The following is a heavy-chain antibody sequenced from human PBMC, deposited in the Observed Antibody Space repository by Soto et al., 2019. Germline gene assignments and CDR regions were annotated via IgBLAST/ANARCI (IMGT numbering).Heavy chain of an antibody. J-gene: IGHJ4*02. V-gene: IGHV1-58*01. D-gene: IGHD3-3*01. Sequence: GASVKVSCKASGFTFTSSAVQWVRQARGQRLEWIGWIVVGSGNTNYAQKFQERVTITRDMSTSTAYMELSSLRSEDTAVYYCAAALRYDFWSGYLDYWGQGTLVTVSS. CDR3: AAALRYDFWSGYLDY. CDR1: GFTFTSSA. CDR2: IVVGSGNT.